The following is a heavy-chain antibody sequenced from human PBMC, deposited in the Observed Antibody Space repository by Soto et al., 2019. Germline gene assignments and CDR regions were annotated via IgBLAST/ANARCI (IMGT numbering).Heavy chain of an antibody. V-gene: IGHV3-23*01. Sequence: HPGGSLRLSCAASGFTFSSYAMSWVRQAPGKGLEWVSAISGSGGSTYYADSVKGRFTISRDNSKNTLYLQMNSLRAEDTAVYYCAKGQQLVLVDYYGMDVWGQGTTVTVSS. CDR3: AKGQQLVLVDYYGMDV. CDR1: GFTFSSYA. J-gene: IGHJ6*02. D-gene: IGHD6-13*01. CDR2: ISGSGGST.